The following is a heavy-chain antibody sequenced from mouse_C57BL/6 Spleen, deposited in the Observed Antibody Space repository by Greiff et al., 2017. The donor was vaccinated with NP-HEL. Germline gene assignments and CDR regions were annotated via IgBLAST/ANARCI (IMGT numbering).Heavy chain of an antibody. CDR3: AREGLLEFAY. Sequence: QVQLQQSGPELVKPGASVKISCKASGYAFSSSWMNWVKQRPGKGLEWIGRIYPGDGDTNYNGKFKGKATLTVDKSSSTAYMQLSSLTSEDSAVYFCAREGLLEFAYWGQGTLVTVSA. CDR2: IYPGDGDT. D-gene: IGHD2-3*01. V-gene: IGHV1-82*01. CDR1: GYAFSSSW. J-gene: IGHJ3*01.